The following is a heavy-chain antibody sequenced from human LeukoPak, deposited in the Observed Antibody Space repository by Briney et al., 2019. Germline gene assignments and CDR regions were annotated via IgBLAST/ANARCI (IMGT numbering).Heavy chain of an antibody. CDR3: AGSPIAAETPAEYFQH. Sequence: SETLSLTCTVSGGSISSYYWSWIRQPPGKGLEWIGCIYYSGSTNYNPSLKSRVTISVDTSKNQFSLKLSSVTAADTAVYYCAGSPIAAETPAEYFQHWGQGTLVTVSS. CDR2: IYYSGST. J-gene: IGHJ1*01. D-gene: IGHD6-13*01. CDR1: GGSISSYY. V-gene: IGHV4-59*01.